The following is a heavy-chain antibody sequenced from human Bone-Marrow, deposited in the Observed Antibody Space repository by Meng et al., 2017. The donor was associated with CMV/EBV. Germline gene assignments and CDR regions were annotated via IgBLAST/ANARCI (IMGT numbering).Heavy chain of an antibody. J-gene: IGHJ4*02. CDR3: ARGGGTVRFLEYLNY. CDR2: IIPIFGTA. D-gene: IGHD3-3*01. CDR1: GGTFSSYA. Sequence: SVKVSCKASGGTFSSYAISWVRQAPGQGLEWMGGIIPIFGTANYAQKFQGRVTITTDESTSTAYMELSSLRSEDTAVYYCARGGGTVRFLEYLNYWGQGTLVTVSS. V-gene: IGHV1-69*05.